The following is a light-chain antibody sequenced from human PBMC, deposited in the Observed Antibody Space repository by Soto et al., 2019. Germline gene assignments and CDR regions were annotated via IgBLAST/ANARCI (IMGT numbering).Light chain of an antibody. V-gene: IGKV3-20*01. CDR2: GAS. J-gene: IGKJ1*01. CDR1: QTVSSSY. CDR3: QQYGNSPWT. Sequence: EVGLTQSPATVSVNTGERATLSCRASQTVSSSYLAWYQQKPGQAPRLLIYGASSRATGIPDRFSGSGSGTDFTLTISRLEPEDFAVYYCQQYGNSPWTFGQGTMVDIK.